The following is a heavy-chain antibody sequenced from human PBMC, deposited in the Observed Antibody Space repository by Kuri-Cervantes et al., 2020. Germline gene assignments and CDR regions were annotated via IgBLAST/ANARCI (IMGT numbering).Heavy chain of an antibody. CDR3: AKSYSSGWTYGMDV. V-gene: IGHV3-74*01. CDR1: GFTFSSYW. J-gene: IGHJ6*02. Sequence: GGSLRLSCAASGFTFSSYWMHWVRQAPGKGLVWVSRISSDGSSTSYADSVKGRFTISRDNAKNTLYLQVNSLTAEDTAVYYCAKSYSSGWTYGMDVWGQGTTVTVSS. CDR2: ISSDGSST. D-gene: IGHD6-19*01.